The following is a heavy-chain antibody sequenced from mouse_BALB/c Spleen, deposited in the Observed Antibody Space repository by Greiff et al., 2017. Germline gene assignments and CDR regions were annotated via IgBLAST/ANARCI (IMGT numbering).Heavy chain of an antibody. Sequence: EVKLVESGGGLVKPGGSLKLSCAASGFTFSSYAMSWVRQTPEKRLEWVATISSGGSYTYYPDSVKGRFTISRDNAKNTLYLQMSSLRSEDTAMYYCARHRWENAMDYWGQGTSVTVSS. V-gene: IGHV5-9-3*01. CDR2: ISSGGSYT. CDR1: GFTFSSYA. J-gene: IGHJ4*01. D-gene: IGHD4-1*01. CDR3: ARHRWENAMDY.